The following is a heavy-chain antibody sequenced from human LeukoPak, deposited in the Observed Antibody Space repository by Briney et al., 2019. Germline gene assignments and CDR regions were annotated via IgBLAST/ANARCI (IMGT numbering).Heavy chain of an antibody. CDR1: GYTFTGYY. CDR2: INPNSGGT. D-gene: IGHD1-26*01. CDR3: ARGGETPWAPLLYYYYGMDV. J-gene: IGHJ6*02. V-gene: IGHV1-2*06. Sequence: ASVTVSCKASGYTFTGYYMHWVRQAPGQGLEWMGRINPNSGGTNYAQKFQGRVTMTRDASISTAYMELSRLRSDDTAVYYCARGGETPWAPLLYYYYGMDVWGQGTTVTVSS.